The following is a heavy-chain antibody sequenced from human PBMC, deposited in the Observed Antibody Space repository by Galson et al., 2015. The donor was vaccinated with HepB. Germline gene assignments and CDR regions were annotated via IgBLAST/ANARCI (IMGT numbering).Heavy chain of an antibody. Sequence: SLRLSCAASGFSFSASGMHWVRQAPGKGPECVAGMSRDGRNKYEADSVRGRFIISRDNSENTLFLEMNSLRLEDTAVYFCAKGAYSNVLMAGGWFDPWGQGTLVIVSS. V-gene: IGHV3-30*18. CDR2: MSRDGRNK. D-gene: IGHD2/OR15-2a*01. J-gene: IGHJ5*02. CDR3: AKGAYSNVLMAGGWFDP. CDR1: GFSFSASG.